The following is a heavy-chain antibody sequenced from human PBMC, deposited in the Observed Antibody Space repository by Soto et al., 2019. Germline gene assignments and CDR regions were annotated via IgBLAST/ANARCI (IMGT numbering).Heavy chain of an antibody. CDR3: AHIVVAGLGYYFDY. CDR2: IYWDEDK. D-gene: IGHD6-19*01. CDR1: GFSLSSTRMA. Sequence: QITLKESGPPLVKPTQTLTLTCTFSGFSLSSTRMAVGWIRQPPGKALEWLALIYWDEDKRYSPFLKSKLTITKDTSKNQVVLTMSNMDPVYTARDYCAHIVVAGLGYYFDYWGQGTLVTVSS. V-gene: IGHV2-5*02. J-gene: IGHJ4*02.